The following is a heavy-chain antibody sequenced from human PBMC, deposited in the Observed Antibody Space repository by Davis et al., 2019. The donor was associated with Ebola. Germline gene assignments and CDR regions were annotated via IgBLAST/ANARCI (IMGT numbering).Heavy chain of an antibody. V-gene: IGHV3-23*01. Sequence: PGGSLRLSCAASGFTFSSYWMHWVRQAPGKGLEWVSAISGSGGSTYYADSVKGRFTISRDNSKNTLYLQMNSLRAEDTAVYYCARDSGYSSPSYYYYYGMDVWGQGTTVTVSS. CDR2: ISGSGGST. J-gene: IGHJ6*02. CDR3: ARDSGYSSPSYYYYYGMDV. CDR1: GFTFSSYW. D-gene: IGHD6-13*01.